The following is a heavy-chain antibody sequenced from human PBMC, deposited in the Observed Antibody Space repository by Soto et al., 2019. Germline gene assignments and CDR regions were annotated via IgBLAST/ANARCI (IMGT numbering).Heavy chain of an antibody. CDR1: GFSLSTSDVG. V-gene: IGHV2-5*02. Sequence: ESGPTGEPTQTLTLTCTFSGFSLSTSDVGVVWIRQPPGKALEWLAIIYWDDDKRYSPSLKSRLTITKDTSKNQVVLTVTNMDPVDTATYYCAHSKYSRSSFDYWGQGXLVTVYS. D-gene: IGHD6-6*01. CDR3: AHSKYSRSSFDY. CDR2: IYWDDDK. J-gene: IGHJ4*02.